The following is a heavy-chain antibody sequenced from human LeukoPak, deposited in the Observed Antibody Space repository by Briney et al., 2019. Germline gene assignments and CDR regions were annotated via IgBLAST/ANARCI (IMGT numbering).Heavy chain of an antibody. D-gene: IGHD6-13*01. CDR3: ARGKYSSSLTPDY. Sequence: PGGSLRLSCAASGFTFSSYEMNWVRQAPGKGLEWVSYISSSGSTIYYADSVKGRFTISRDNAKNSLYLQMNSLRAEDTAVYYCARGKYSSSLTPDYWGQGTLVTVSS. V-gene: IGHV3-48*03. CDR1: GFTFSSYE. J-gene: IGHJ4*02. CDR2: ISSSGSTI.